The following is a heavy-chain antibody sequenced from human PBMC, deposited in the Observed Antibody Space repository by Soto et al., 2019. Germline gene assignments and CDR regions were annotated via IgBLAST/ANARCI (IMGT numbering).Heavy chain of an antibody. Sequence: VKVSCKASGGTFSSYAISWVRQAPGQGLEWMGGIIPIFGTANYAQKFQGRVTITADESTSTAYMELSSLRSEDTDEFYFASIIVVVPAATHFYYYYGMDVWGQGTTVTVSS. CDR3: ASIIVVVPAATHFYYYYGMDV. V-gene: IGHV1-69*01. CDR2: IIPIFGTA. J-gene: IGHJ6*02. D-gene: IGHD2-2*01. CDR1: GGTFSSYA.